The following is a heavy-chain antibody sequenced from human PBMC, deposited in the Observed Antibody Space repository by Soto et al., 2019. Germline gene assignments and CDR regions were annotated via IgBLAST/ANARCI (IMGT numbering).Heavy chain of an antibody. J-gene: IGHJ6*02. Sequence: SETLSLXCAVYGWSFSGYYWSWIRQPPGKGLEWIEEINHSGSTNYNPSLKSRVTISVDTSKNQFSLKLSSVTAADTAVYYCARGSLGTYRYFDWLPSYYYGMDVWGQGTTVTVS. CDR2: INHSGST. V-gene: IGHV4-34*01. D-gene: IGHD3-9*01. CDR3: ARGSLGTYRYFDWLPSYYYGMDV. CDR1: GWSFSGYY.